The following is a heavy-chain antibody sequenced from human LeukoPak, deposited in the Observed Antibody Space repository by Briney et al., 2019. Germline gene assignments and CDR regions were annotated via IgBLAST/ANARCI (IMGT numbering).Heavy chain of an antibody. J-gene: IGHJ4*02. CDR2: IKQDGSEK. Sequence: PGGSLRLSCAASGFIFRSYWMSWVRQAPGKGLEWVANIKQDGSEKYYVGSVKGRFTISRDNAKNSLYLQMNSPRAEDTAVYYCARALDGSGGDWGQGTLVTVSS. V-gene: IGHV3-7*01. D-gene: IGHD4-23*01. CDR3: ARALDGSGGD. CDR1: GFIFRSYW.